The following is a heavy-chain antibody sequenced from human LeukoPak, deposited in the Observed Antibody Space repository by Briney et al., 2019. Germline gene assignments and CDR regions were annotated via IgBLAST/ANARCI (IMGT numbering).Heavy chain of an antibody. CDR2: IYSGGST. Sequence: GGSLRLSCAASGFTVSSNYMSWVRQAPGKGLEWVSVIYSGGSTYYADSVKGRFAISRDNSKNTLYLQMNSLRAEDTAVYYCARGDYYYGSEYWGQGTLVTVSS. CDR3: ARGDYYYGSEY. CDR1: GFTVSSNY. J-gene: IGHJ4*02. D-gene: IGHD3-10*01. V-gene: IGHV3-53*01.